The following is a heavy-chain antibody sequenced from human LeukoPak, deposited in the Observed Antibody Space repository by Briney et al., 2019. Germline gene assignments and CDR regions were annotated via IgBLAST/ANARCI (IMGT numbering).Heavy chain of an antibody. J-gene: IGHJ6*02. CDR1: GGSFGGYY. CDR3: ARPRNYYYYGMDV. Sequence: SETLSLTCAVYGGSFGGYYWSWIRQPPGKGLEWIGEINHSGSTNYNPSLKSRVTISVDTSKNQFSLKLSSVTAADTAVYYCARPRNYYYYGMDVWGQGTTVTVSS. V-gene: IGHV4-34*01. CDR2: INHSGST.